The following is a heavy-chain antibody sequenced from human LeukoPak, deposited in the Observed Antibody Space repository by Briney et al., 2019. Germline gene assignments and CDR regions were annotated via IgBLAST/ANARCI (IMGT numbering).Heavy chain of an antibody. D-gene: IGHD3-16*01. CDR3: ARVGLYLYYDYGGGAFDI. V-gene: IGHV3-48*01. CDR2: ISSSSSTI. Sequence: GGSLRLSCAASGFTFSSYSMNWVRQAPGKGLEWVSYISSSSSTIYYADSVKGRFTISRDNAKNSLYLQMNSLRAEDTAVYYCARVGLYLYYDYGGGAFDIWGQGTMVTVSS. CDR1: GFTFSSYS. J-gene: IGHJ3*02.